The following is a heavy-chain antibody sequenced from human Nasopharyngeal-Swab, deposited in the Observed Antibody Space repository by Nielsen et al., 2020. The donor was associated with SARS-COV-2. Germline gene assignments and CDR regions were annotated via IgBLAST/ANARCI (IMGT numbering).Heavy chain of an antibody. Sequence: SVKVSCKASGGTFSSYAISWVRQAPGQGLEWMGGLIPIFGTANYAQKFQGRVTITADKSTSTAYMELSSLRSEDTAVYYCVSGGLYDYGDYALGWFDPWGQGTLVTVSS. V-gene: IGHV1-69*06. CDR3: VSGGLYDYGDYALGWFDP. D-gene: IGHD4-17*01. CDR2: LIPIFGTA. J-gene: IGHJ5*02. CDR1: GGTFSSYA.